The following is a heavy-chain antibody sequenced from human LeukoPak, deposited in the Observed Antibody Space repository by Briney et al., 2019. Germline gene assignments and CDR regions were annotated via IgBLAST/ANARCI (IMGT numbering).Heavy chain of an antibody. D-gene: IGHD2-2*01. V-gene: IGHV1-69*02. J-gene: IGHJ4*02. CDR2: IIPILGIA. CDR1: GGTFSSYT. Sequence: ASVKVSCKASGGTFSSYTISWVRQAPGQGLEWMGRIIPILGIANYAQKFQGRVTITADKSTSTAYMELNSLRAEDTAVYYCARVTAYCSSTSCAPVDFDYWGQGTLVTVSS. CDR3: ARVTAYCSSTSCAPVDFDY.